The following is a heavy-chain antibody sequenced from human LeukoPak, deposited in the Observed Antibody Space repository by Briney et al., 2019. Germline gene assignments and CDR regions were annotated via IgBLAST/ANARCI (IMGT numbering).Heavy chain of an antibody. CDR3: ARGPHDDATGYSFS. J-gene: IGHJ5*02. V-gene: IGHV3-48*01. Sequence: PGGSLRLSCEASGFIFSTYGMAWVRQAPGKGLEWISYISSNSRTTAYADSVRGRFTISRDNAKNSLSLQINRLRADDTGVYYCARGPHDDATGYSFSWGLGTQVTVSS. CDR1: GFIFSTYG. CDR2: ISSNSRTT. D-gene: IGHD3-9*01.